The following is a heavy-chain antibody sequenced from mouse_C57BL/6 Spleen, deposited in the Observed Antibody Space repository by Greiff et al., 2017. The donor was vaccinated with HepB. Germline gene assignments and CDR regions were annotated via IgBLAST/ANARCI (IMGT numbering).Heavy chain of an antibody. J-gene: IGHJ2*01. V-gene: IGHV1-82*01. CDR1: GYAFSSSW. D-gene: IGHD2-3*01. Sequence: VKLVDSGPELVKPGASVKISCKASGYAFSSSWMNWVKQRPGKGLEWIGRIYPGDGDTNYNGKFKGKATLTADKSSSTAYMQLSSLTSEDSAVYFCASPMMVSTGDYWGQGTTLTVSS. CDR2: IYPGDGDT. CDR3: ASPMMVSTGDY.